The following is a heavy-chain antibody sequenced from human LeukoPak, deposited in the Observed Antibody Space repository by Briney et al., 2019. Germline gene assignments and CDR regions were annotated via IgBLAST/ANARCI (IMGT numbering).Heavy chain of an antibody. CDR1: GFTFSDYF. V-gene: IGHV3-11*01. CDR3: AKARGVTDYGGNSHFDY. CDR2: ITSDGNTQ. Sequence: GGSLRLSCTTSGFTFSDYFLSWIRQAPGKGLEWISYITSDGNTQYYGDSVKGRFTISRDNAKNSLYLQMNSLRAEDTALYYCAKARGVTDYGGNSHFDYWGQGTLVTVSS. J-gene: IGHJ4*02. D-gene: IGHD4-23*01.